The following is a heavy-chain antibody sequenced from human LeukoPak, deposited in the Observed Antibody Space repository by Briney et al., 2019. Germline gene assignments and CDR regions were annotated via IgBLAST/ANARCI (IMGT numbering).Heavy chain of an antibody. CDR1: GGSFSGYY. J-gene: IGHJ4*02. Sequence: SETLSLTCAVYGGSFSGYYWSWIRQPPGKGLEWIGEINHSGSTNYNPSLKSRVTISVDTSKNQFSLKLSSVTAADTAVYYCARSPGVYFDYWGQGTLVTVSS. D-gene: IGHD3-10*01. CDR3: ARSPGVYFDY. CDR2: INHSGST. V-gene: IGHV4-34*01.